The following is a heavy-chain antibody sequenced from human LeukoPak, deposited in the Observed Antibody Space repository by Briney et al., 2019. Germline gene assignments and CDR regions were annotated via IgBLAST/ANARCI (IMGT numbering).Heavy chain of an antibody. D-gene: IGHD3-9*01. CDR1: GYSISSGYY. J-gene: IGHJ3*02. CDR3: ARVPPHVLRYFDWFPGHAFDI. V-gene: IGHV4-38-2*02. Sequence: PSETLSLTCTVSGYSISSGYYWGWIRQPPGKGLEWIGSFYLSGSTYCNPSLKSRVTISVDTSKNQFSLKLSSVTAADTAVYYCARVPPHVLRYFDWFPGHAFDIWGQGTMVTVSS. CDR2: FYLSGST.